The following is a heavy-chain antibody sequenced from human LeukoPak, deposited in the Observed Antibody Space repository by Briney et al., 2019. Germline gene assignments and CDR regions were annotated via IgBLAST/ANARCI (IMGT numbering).Heavy chain of an antibody. D-gene: IGHD6-19*01. Sequence: ASVKVSCKASGYTFTSYYMHWVRQAPGQGLEWMGIINPSGGSTSYAQKFQGRVTMTRDTSSTVYMELSSLRSEDTAVYYCASDGYSSGWYVLDHWGQGTLVTVSS. CDR2: INPSGGST. V-gene: IGHV1-46*01. CDR3: ASDGYSSGWYVLDH. CDR1: GYTFTSYY. J-gene: IGHJ4*02.